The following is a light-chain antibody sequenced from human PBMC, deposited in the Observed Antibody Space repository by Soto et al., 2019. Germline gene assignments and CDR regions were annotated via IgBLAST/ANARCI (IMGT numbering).Light chain of an antibody. CDR3: QQYNNLPLYT. V-gene: IGKV3-15*01. CDR2: VAS. Sequence: EIVMTQSPATLSVSPGERATLSCRASQSVSSNLAWYQQKPGQAPRLLIYVASTRATGIPARFSGSGSGTDFTLTIISLQSEDFAVYYCQQYNNLPLYTFGQGTKLEIK. J-gene: IGKJ2*01. CDR1: QSVSSN.